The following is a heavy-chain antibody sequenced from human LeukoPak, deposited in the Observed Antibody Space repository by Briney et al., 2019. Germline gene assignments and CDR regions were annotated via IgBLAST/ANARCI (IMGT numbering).Heavy chain of an antibody. CDR3: ARGEMATIYFDY. J-gene: IGHJ4*02. CDR2: IIPIFGTA. D-gene: IGHD5-24*01. V-gene: IGHV1-69*05. Sequence: SVKVSCKASGGTFSSYAISWVRQAPGQGLEWMGGIIPIFGTANYAQKFQGRVTITTDESTSTAYMELSSLRSEDTAVYYCARGEMATIYFDYWGQGTLVTVSS. CDR1: GGTFSSYA.